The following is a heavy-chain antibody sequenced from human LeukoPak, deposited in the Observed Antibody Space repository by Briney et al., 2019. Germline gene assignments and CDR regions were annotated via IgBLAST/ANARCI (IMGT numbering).Heavy chain of an antibody. CDR3: ASSRYSGSYDAFDI. D-gene: IGHD1-26*01. Sequence: ASVKVSCKVSGYTFTDYYMHWAQQAPGKGLEWMGLVDPEDGETIYAEKFQGRVTITADTSTETAYMELSSLRSEDTAVYYCASSRYSGSYDAFDIWGQGTMVTVSS. V-gene: IGHV1-69-2*01. J-gene: IGHJ3*02. CDR1: GYTFTDYY. CDR2: VDPEDGET.